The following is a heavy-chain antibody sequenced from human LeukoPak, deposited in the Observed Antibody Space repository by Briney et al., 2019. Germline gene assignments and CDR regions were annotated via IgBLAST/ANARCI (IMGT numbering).Heavy chain of an antibody. D-gene: IGHD1-1*01. V-gene: IGHV5-51*01. J-gene: IGHJ4*01. Sequence: GESLKISCKIGGYSFTTYWIGWVRQLPGKGLEWMGIIYSGDSDTRYSPSFQGQVSISADKSISTAYLQWSSLKASDTAMYYCARLSGNWNSHLEYWGQGTLVTVSS. CDR2: IYSGDSDT. CDR3: ARLSGNWNSHLEY. CDR1: GYSFTTYW.